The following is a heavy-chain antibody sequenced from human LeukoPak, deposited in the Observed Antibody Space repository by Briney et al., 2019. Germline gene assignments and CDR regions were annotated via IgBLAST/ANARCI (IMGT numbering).Heavy chain of an antibody. V-gene: IGHV4-59*12. CDR3: ARGHDILTGYIY. D-gene: IGHD3-9*01. J-gene: IGHJ4*02. CDR2: IYYSGST. CDR1: GGSISSYY. Sequence: SETLSLTCTVSGGSISSYYWSWIRQPPGKGLEWIGYIYYSGSTNYNPSLKSRVTMSVDTSKNQFSLKLSSVTAADTAVYYCARGHDILTGYIYWGQGTLVTVSS.